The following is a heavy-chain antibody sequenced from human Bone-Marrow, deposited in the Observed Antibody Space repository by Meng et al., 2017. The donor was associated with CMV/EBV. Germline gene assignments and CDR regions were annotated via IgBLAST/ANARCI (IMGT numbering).Heavy chain of an antibody. Sequence: ISSSNWWRWVRQPPGKGLEWIGEIYHSGSTNYNPSLKSRVTISVDKSKNQFSLKLSSVTAADTAVYYCARGSLRYDSSGYYQNWFDPWGQGTLVTVSS. D-gene: IGHD3-22*01. V-gene: IGHV4-4*02. J-gene: IGHJ5*02. CDR1: ISSSNW. CDR2: IYHSGST. CDR3: ARGSLRYDSSGYYQNWFDP.